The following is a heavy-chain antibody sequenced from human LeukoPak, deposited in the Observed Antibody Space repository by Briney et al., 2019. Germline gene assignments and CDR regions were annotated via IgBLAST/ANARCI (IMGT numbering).Heavy chain of an antibody. CDR3: ARGRILYSTPRLFDP. CDR1: GFTFSSYS. V-gene: IGHV3-23*01. CDR2: ISGSDGST. D-gene: IGHD2-8*01. J-gene: IGHJ5*02. Sequence: GGSLRLSCAASGFTFSSYSMSWVRQAPGKGLEWVSAISGSDGSTYYADSVKGRFTISRDNSKNTLYLQMNSLRAEDTAVYYCARGRILYSTPRLFDPWGQGTLVTVSS.